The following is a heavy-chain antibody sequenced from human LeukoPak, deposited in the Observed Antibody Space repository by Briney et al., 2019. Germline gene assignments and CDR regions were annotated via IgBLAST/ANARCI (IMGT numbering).Heavy chain of an antibody. CDR2: TIPIFGTV. V-gene: IGHV1-69*05. CDR3: ARGGRPLGYFYMDV. CDR1: GDTFNNYA. J-gene: IGHJ6*03. Sequence: SVKVSCKASGDTFNNYAFNWVRQAPGQGPEWMGGTIPIFGTVKAAQKFQGRVTITTDESTSTSYMELSSLTSKDTAVYFCARGGRPLGYFYMDVWGKGTTVIVSS.